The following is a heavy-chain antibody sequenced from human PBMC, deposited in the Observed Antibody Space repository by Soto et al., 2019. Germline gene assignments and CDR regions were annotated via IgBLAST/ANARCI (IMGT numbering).Heavy chain of an antibody. CDR1: GGSISSGDYY. D-gene: IGHD1-26*01. J-gene: IGHJ5*02. CDR2: IYYSGST. Sequence: SETLSLTCTVSGGSISSGDYYWSWIRQPPGKGLEWIGYIYYSGSTYYNPSLKSRVTISVDTSKNQFSLKLSSVTAADTAVYYCASRRSTGRALLFDPWGQGTLVTVSS. CDR3: ASRRSTGRALLFDP. V-gene: IGHV4-30-4*01.